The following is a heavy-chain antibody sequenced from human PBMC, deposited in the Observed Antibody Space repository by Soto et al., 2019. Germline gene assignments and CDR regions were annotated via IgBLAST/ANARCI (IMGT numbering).Heavy chain of an antibody. D-gene: IGHD2-2*01. V-gene: IGHV4-61*01. CDR1: VASISGDSYY. CDR3: ARVLWGPAGHIKWFDP. J-gene: IGHJ5*02. CDR2: IYYSGST. Sequence: PPETLSLPCTVSVASISGDSYYCGWIRQSPEKGWEWIANIYYSGSTNYNPSLKSPLTISVDTSKNQYSLKLTSVTAADTAVYYCARVLWGPAGHIKWFDPWGQGTLVTVS.